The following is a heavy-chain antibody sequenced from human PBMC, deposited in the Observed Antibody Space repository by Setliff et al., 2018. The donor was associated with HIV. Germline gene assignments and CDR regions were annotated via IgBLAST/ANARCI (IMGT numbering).Heavy chain of an antibody. J-gene: IGHJ5*02. CDR1: GGSISTYY. V-gene: IGHV4-4*08. Sequence: PSETLSLTCPVSGGSISTYYWSWIRQPPGKGLEWIGYIYITGSTTYNPSLKSRVSISLDTSENRFSLRLHSVTAADTAVYYCARGNGDAAGTRFDPWGQGTLVTVSS. CDR3: ARGNGDAAGTRFDP. CDR2: IYITGST. D-gene: IGHD6-13*01.